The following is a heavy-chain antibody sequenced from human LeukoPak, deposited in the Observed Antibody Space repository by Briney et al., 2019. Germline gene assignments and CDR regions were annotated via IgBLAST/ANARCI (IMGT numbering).Heavy chain of an antibody. D-gene: IGHD1-7*01. CDR1: GFTVSSNY. Sequence: AGGSLRLSCAASGFTVSSNYMSWVRQAPGKGLEWVSVIYGGGSTYYADSVKGRFTISRDISKSTLYLQMNSLSAEDTAVYYCARGNWNYPFDYWGQGTLVTVSS. J-gene: IGHJ4*02. V-gene: IGHV3-53*01. CDR2: IYGGGST. CDR3: ARGNWNYPFDY.